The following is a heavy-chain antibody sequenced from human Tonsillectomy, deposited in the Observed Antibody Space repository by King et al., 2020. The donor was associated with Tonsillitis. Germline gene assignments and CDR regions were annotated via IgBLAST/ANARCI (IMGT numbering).Heavy chain of an antibody. Sequence: VQLVQSGGGLVEPGGSLRLSCSASGFTFTTYGMNWVRQAPGKGLEWISYIMSNSATIYYADSVKGRITIPRDNAKNSLYLQISSLRAEDTAVYFCATVRGSTWNLGYLDLWGRGTLVTVSS. V-gene: IGHV3-48*01. J-gene: IGHJ2*01. D-gene: IGHD1-7*01. CDR1: GFTFTTYG. CDR2: IMSNSATI. CDR3: ATVRGSTWNLGYLDL.